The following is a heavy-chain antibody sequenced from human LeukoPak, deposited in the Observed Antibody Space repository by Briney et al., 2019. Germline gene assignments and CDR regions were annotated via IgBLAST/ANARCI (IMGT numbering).Heavy chain of an antibody. J-gene: IGHJ4*02. D-gene: IGHD7-27*01. CDR2: IAGSGSSA. CDR1: GFPFSSYA. Sequence: GGSLRLSCAASGFPFSSYAMTWVRQAPGKGPEWVSAIAGSGSSAYYADSVKGRFTISRDNSKNTLYLQMNSLKTEDTAVYYCTRQGKLGIGTDYWGQGTLVTVSS. CDR3: TRQGKLGIGTDY. V-gene: IGHV3-23*01.